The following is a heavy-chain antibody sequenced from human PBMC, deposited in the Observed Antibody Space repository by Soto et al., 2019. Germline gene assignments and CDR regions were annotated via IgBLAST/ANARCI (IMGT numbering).Heavy chain of an antibody. V-gene: IGHV3-33*01. CDR3: ARGEMTTIR. CDR2: IWSDGNTK. J-gene: IGHJ4*02. Sequence: QVQLVESGGGVVQPGTSLRLSCAASGFTLSTYGMHWVRQAAGKGLEWVAVIWSDGNTKYYADSVRGRFTISRDSSKNTRYLQMDSLRVEDTAVYYCARGEMTTIRWGQGTLVTVSS. D-gene: IGHD4-4*01. CDR1: GFTLSTYG.